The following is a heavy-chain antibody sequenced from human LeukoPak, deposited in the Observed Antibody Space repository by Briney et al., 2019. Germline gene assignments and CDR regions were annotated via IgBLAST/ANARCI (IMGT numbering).Heavy chain of an antibody. CDR2: IYYSGST. CDR1: GGSISSGGYY. D-gene: IGHD1-20*01. J-gene: IGHJ2*01. CDR3: ARAVTGTSGPYFDL. Sequence: SETLSLTCTVSGGSISSGGYYWSWIRQHPGKGLEWIGYIYYSGSTNYNPSLKSRVTISVDTSKNQFSLKLSSVTAADTAVYYCARAVTGTSGPYFDLWGRGTLVTVSS. V-gene: IGHV4-31*03.